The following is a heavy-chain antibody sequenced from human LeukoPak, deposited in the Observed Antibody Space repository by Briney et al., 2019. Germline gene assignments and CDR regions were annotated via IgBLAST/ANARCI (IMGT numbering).Heavy chain of an antibody. V-gene: IGHV3-48*03. CDR1: GFTFSSYE. D-gene: IGHD3-3*01. Sequence: GGSLRLSCAASGFTFSSYEMNWVRQAPGKGLEWVSYISSSGSTIYYADSVKGRFTISRGNAKNSLYLQMNSLRAEDTAVYYCARAIGDYYYYYYMDVWGKGTTVTISS. CDR3: ARAIGDYYYYYYMDV. J-gene: IGHJ6*03. CDR2: ISSSGSTI.